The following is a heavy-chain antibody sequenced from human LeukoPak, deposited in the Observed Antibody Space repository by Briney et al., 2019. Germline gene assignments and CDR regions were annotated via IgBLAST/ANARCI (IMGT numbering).Heavy chain of an antibody. V-gene: IGHV3-23*01. CDR2: ISGSGGST. CDR3: AKGLTTWELPDAFDI. CDR1: GFTFSSYA. J-gene: IGHJ3*02. D-gene: IGHD1-26*01. Sequence: GGSLRLSCAASGFTFSSYAMSWVRQAPGKGLEWVSGISGSGGSTFYADSVKGRFTISRDSSKNTLYLQMSSLRAEDTAVYYCAKGLTTWELPDAFDIWGQGTMVTVSS.